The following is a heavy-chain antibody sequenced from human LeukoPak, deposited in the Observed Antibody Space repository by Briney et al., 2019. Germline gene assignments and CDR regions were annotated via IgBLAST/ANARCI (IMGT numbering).Heavy chain of an antibody. CDR3: ARDTAMVWGDAFDI. D-gene: IGHD5-18*01. CDR2: INSDGSST. CDR1: GFTFSSYW. V-gene: IGHV3-74*01. Sequence: PGGSLRLSCAASGFTFSSYWMHWVRQAPGKGLVWVSRINSDGSSTSYADSVKGRFTISRDNAKNTLYLQMNSLRVEDTAVYYCARDTAMVWGDAFDIWGQGTMVTVSS. J-gene: IGHJ3*02.